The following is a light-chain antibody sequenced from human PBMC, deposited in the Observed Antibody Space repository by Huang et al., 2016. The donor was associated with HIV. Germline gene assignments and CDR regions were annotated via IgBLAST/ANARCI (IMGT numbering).Light chain of an antibody. J-gene: IGKJ1*01. CDR1: QSVSNY. CDR3: QQRSNWPPWT. CDR2: DAS. Sequence: EIVLTQSPATLSLSPGERATLSCRASQSVSNYLAWYQQKPGQAPRLLIYDASNRATGSPAMFSGSGSGTDFTLTISSLEPEDCAGYYCQQRSNWPPWTFGQGTKVEIK. V-gene: IGKV3-11*01.